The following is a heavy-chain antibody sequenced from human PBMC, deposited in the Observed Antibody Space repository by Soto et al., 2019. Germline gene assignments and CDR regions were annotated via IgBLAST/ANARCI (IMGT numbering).Heavy chain of an antibody. CDR1: GYSFTSYW. D-gene: IGHD3-3*01. J-gene: IGHJ4*02. CDR2: IYPGDSDT. V-gene: IGHV5-51*01. Sequence: PGESLKISCKGSGYSFTSYWIGSVRQMPGKGLEWIGIIYPGDSDTRYSPSFQGQVTISANKSISTAYLQWSSLKAFDISLYYCARTEGRFFGVAPSDYWGQGNLVTVSS. CDR3: ARTEGRFFGVAPSDY.